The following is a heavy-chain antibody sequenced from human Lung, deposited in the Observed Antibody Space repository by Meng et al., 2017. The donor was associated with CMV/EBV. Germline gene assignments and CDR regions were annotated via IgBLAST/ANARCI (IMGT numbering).Heavy chain of an antibody. D-gene: IGHD3-22*01. V-gene: IGHV1-2*02. CDR2: INPNSGGT. CDR3: AREDYHDSTSYQDFDY. Sequence: ASVKVSCKVSGYTFSDYYMHWVRQAPGQGLEWMGWINPNSGGTNYAQKFQGRVTMTRDTSISTAYMELSRLRSDDTAVYYCAREDYHDSTSYQDFDYWGQGXLVTVS. CDR1: GYTFSDYY. J-gene: IGHJ4*02.